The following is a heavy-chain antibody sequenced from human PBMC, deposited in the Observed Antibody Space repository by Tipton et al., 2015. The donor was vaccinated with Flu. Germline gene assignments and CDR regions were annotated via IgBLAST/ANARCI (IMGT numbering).Heavy chain of an antibody. Sequence: TLSLTCTVSGGSISSYYWSWIRQPAGKGLEWIGRMYTSGSTNYNPSLKSRVTMLVDTSKNQFSLNLTSVTAADTAVYYCARSGSKGSSPDYWGQGTLVTVSS. CDR1: GGSISSYY. J-gene: IGHJ4*02. D-gene: IGHD6-13*01. V-gene: IGHV4-4*07. CDR3: ARSGSKGSSPDY. CDR2: MYTSGST.